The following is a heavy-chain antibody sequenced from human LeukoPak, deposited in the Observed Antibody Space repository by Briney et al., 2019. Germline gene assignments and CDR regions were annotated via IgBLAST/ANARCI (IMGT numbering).Heavy chain of an antibody. J-gene: IGHJ5*02. Sequence: SETLSLTCAVYGGSFSGYYWSWLRQPPGKGLEWIGEINHSGSTNYNPSLKSRVTISVDTSKNQFSLKLSSVTAADTAVYYCARDSGTTGEVKFDPWGQGTLVTVSS. V-gene: IGHV4-34*01. D-gene: IGHD3-10*01. CDR1: GGSFSGYY. CDR2: INHSGST. CDR3: ARDSGTTGEVKFDP.